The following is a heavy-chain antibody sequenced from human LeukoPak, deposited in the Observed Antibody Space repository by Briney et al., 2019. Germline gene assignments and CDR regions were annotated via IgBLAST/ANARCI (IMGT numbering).Heavy chain of an antibody. CDR1: GGSLSGYY. V-gene: IGHV4-34*01. Sequence: PSETLSLTCAVYGGSLSGYYWSWIRQPPGKGLEWIGEINHSGSTNYNPSLKSRVTISVDTSKNQFSLKLSPVTAADTAVYYCARGGMVRGVIKKAIGQYYFDYWGQGTLVTVSS. CDR3: ARGGMVRGVIKKAIGQYYFDY. D-gene: IGHD3-10*01. J-gene: IGHJ4*02. CDR2: INHSGST.